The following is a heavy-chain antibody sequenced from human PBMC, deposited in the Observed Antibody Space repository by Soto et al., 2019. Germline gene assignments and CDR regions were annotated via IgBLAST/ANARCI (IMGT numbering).Heavy chain of an antibody. Sequence: QVQLQESGPGLVKPSQTLSLTCTVSGGSISSGDYYWSWIRQPPGKGLEWIGYIYYSGSTYYNPSPQRRVNISVDTSKNQFSLKLRSVTGAGKGVYYCARGRGGYYDSSGYYSWFDPWGQGTLVTVSS. CDR3: ARGRGGYYDSSGYYSWFDP. V-gene: IGHV4-30-4*01. CDR2: IYYSGST. D-gene: IGHD3-22*01. J-gene: IGHJ5*02. CDR1: GGSISSGDYY.